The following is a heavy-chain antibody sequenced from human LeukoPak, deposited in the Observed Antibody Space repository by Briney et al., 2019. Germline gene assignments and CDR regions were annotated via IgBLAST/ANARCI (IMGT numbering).Heavy chain of an antibody. J-gene: IGHJ4*02. CDR2: IIPIFGTA. CDR3: ARGADYGDPGYALGHFDY. Sequence: SVKVSCKASGGTFSSYAISWVRQAPGQGLEWMGGIIPIFGTANYAQKFQGRVTITADEFTSTAYMELSSLRSEDTAVYYCARGADYGDPGYALGHFDYWGQGTLVTVSS. D-gene: IGHD4-17*01. V-gene: IGHV1-69*13. CDR1: GGTFSSYA.